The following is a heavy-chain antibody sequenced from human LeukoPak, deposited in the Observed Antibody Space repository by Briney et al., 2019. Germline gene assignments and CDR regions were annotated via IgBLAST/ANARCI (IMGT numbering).Heavy chain of an antibody. V-gene: IGHV1-2*02. J-gene: IGHJ4*02. CDR2: IVPRSGDT. CDR1: GYSFTAHH. Sequence: ASVKVPCKPSGYSFTAHHIHWMRQAPGQGLEWVGWIVPRSGDTNYAQRFQGRVTMTRDTSISTVYMELSGLTSDDTAVYYCAVSIQAASIPAFDYWGQGAPVTVSS. CDR3: AVSIQAASIPAFDY. D-gene: IGHD6-25*01.